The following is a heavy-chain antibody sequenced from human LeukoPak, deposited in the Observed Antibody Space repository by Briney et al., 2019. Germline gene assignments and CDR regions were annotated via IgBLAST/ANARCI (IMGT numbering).Heavy chain of an antibody. D-gene: IGHD1-26*01. Sequence: PSETLSLTCTVSGGSISSYYWNWIRRPPGKGLEWIGYIYYNGNTNYSPSLKSRVTMSVDTSKNLFSLKVSSVTAADTAVCYCARGRSNYYGMDVWGQGTTVTVSS. J-gene: IGHJ6*02. CDR2: IYYNGNT. CDR3: ARGRSNYYGMDV. CDR1: GGSISSYY. V-gene: IGHV4-59*01.